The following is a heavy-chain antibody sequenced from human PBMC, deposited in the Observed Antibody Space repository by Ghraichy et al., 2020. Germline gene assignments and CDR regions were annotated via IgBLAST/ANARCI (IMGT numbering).Heavy chain of an antibody. D-gene: IGHD1-26*01. CDR3: ARELAGGSPDY. V-gene: IGHV3-30-3*01. J-gene: IGHJ4*02. CDR1: GFTFSSYY. Sequence: GESLNISCAASGFTFSSYYMHWVRQAPGKGLEWVTLISDHHGTDKFYADSVRGRFTISRDNSKNTLYLEMNSLRAEDTAVYYCARELAGGSPDYWGQGTLVTVFS. CDR2: ISDHHGTDK.